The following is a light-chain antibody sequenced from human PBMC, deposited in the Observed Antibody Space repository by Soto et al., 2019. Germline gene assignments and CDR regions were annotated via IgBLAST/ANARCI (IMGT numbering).Light chain of an antibody. CDR1: NSDIGAYNY. CDR3: CSYAGNNNNL. V-gene: IGLV2-8*01. Sequence: QYVLTQPPSASGSPGQSVTISCTGTNSDIGAYNYVSWYQQHPGKAPKVLIYEVSRRPSGVPDRFSGSKSGNTASLTVSGLQAEDEADYYCCSYAGNNNNLFGGGTKVTVL. J-gene: IGLJ2*01. CDR2: EVS.